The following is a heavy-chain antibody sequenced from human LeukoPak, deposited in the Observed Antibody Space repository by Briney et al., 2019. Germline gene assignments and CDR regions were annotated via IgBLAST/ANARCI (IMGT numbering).Heavy chain of an antibody. CDR2: IGRSSDST. CDR3: SKDRGGITIFAPGLGAALSGFDS. V-gene: IGHV3-23*01. J-gene: IGHJ4*02. CDR1: GFTFSSYA. D-gene: IGHD3-3*01. Sequence: GASLKLSCTASGFTFSSYAISWVRQAPGQGLEWISTIGRSSDSTYYADNLKGRFTITRDNSKNTHYLQLNSLRADDTAIYYCSKDRGGITIFAPGLGAALSGFDSWVQGSMVSV.